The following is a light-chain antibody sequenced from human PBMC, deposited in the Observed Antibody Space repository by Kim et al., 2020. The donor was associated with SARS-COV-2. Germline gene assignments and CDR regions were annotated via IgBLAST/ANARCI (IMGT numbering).Light chain of an antibody. Sequence: GKTVIISCTGSSGSIVSDFVQWFQQRPGSSPTTVIYEDHKRPSGVPDRFSGSVDSSSNSASLTISGLRAEDEADYYCQSYDDNIWVFGGGTQLTVL. CDR2: EDH. CDR3: QSYDDNIWV. CDR1: SGSIVSDF. V-gene: IGLV6-57*01. J-gene: IGLJ3*02.